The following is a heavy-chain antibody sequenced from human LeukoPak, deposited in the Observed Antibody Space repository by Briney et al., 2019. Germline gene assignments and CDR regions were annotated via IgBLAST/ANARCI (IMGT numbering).Heavy chain of an antibody. D-gene: IGHD6-19*01. CDR2: ISGSGGST. CDR1: GFTFSSYA. J-gene: IGHJ4*02. V-gene: IGHV3-23*01. CDR3: AKSWYSSGLNSPLDY. Sequence: PGGSLRLSCAASGFTFSSYAMSWVRQAPGKGLEWVSAISGSGGSTYYADSVKGRFTISRDNSNNTLYLQMNTLRAEDTAVYYCAKSWYSSGLNSPLDYWGQGTLVTVSS.